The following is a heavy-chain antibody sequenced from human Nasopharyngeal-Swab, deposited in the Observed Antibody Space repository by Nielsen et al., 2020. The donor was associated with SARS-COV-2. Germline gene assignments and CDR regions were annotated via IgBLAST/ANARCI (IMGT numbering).Heavy chain of an antibody. CDR3: ARESVSITTYIDH. D-gene: IGHD3-22*01. V-gene: IGHV3-48*04. J-gene: IGHJ4*02. CDR2: ISSSGSIA. Sequence: GGSLKISCEASGFTFGSYTMNWVRQAPGKGLEWVSFISSSGSIAYYADSVKGRFTISRDNARNSLYLQINSLRAEDTAMYYCARESVSITTYIDHWGQGTLVTVSS. CDR1: GFTFGSYT.